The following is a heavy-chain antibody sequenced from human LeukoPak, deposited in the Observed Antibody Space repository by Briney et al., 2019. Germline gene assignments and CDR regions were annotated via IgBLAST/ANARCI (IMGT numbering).Heavy chain of an antibody. D-gene: IGHD3-22*01. Sequence: ASVKVSCKASGYTFTGYYIHWVRQAPGQGLEWMGIINPSGGSTSYAQKFQGRVTMTRDTSTSIVYMELSSLRSEDTAVYYCARTYYYDSSGYSAFDYWGQGTLVTVSS. CDR3: ARTYYYDSSGYSAFDY. V-gene: IGHV1-46*01. CDR1: GYTFTGYY. CDR2: INPSGGST. J-gene: IGHJ4*02.